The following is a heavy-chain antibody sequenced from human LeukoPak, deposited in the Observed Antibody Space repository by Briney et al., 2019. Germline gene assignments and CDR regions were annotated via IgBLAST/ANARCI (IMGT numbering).Heavy chain of an antibody. CDR1: GYTFTGSY. D-gene: IGHD3-10*01. CDR2: INPNSGGT. Sequence: ASVKVSCKASGYTFTGSYMHWVRQAPGQGLEWMGWINPNSGGTNYAQKFRGRVTMTRDTSISTAYMELSRLRSDDTAIYYCARAFLWFGESFYDAYDIWGQGTMVTVSS. J-gene: IGHJ3*02. V-gene: IGHV1-2*02. CDR3: ARAFLWFGESFYDAYDI.